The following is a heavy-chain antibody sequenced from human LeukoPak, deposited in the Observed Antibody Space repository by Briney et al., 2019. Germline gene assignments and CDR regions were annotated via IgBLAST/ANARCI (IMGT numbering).Heavy chain of an antibody. CDR2: INPSGGTT. J-gene: IGHJ4*02. CDR1: GYTFTSYY. CDR3: AARITTLGDY. V-gene: IGHV1-46*01. D-gene: IGHD3-10*01. Sequence: AAVKVSCKASGYTFTSYYMHWVRQAPGQGLEWMGIINPSGGTTTYAQKFQGRVTMTRDTSTSTVYMELSSLRSEDTAVYYCAARITTLGDYWGQGTLVTVSS.